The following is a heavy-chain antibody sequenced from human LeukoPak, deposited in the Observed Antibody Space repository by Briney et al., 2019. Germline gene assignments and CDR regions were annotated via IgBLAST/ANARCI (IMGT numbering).Heavy chain of an antibody. Sequence: PGGSLRLPCAASGFAFSSFGMLWVRQAPGKGLEWVAVIWYDGTNKYYADSVKGRFTISRDNSKNTLYLQMNSLRAEDTAVYYCARATVTRWFDPWGQGTLVTVSS. V-gene: IGHV3-33*01. J-gene: IGHJ5*02. D-gene: IGHD4-17*01. CDR2: IWYDGTNK. CDR1: GFAFSSFG. CDR3: ARATVTRWFDP.